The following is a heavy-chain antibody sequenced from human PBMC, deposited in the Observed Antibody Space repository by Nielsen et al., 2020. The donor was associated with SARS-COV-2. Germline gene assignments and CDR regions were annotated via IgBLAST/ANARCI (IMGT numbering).Heavy chain of an antibody. CDR2: ISGSGGST. CDR3: AKHPPFSGDRTFDY. D-gene: IGHD4-17*01. J-gene: IGHJ4*02. Sequence: GESLKISCAASGFTFSSYAMSWVRQAPGKGLEWVSAISGSGGSTYYADSVKGRFTISRDNSKNTLYLQMNSLRAEDTAVYYCAKHPPFSGDRTFDYWGQGTLVTVSS. CDR1: GFTFSSYA. V-gene: IGHV3-23*01.